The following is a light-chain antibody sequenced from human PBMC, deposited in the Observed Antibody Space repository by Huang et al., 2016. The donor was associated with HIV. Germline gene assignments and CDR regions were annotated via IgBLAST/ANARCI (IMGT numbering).Light chain of an antibody. CDR3: QQYSKWPPNT. V-gene: IGKV3-15*01. CDR2: CAS. CDR1: QSVNSK. J-gene: IGKJ2*01. Sequence: EIVMTQSPATLSLSPGERATLSCRASQSVNSKLAWYQQKPGKAPRLLIYCASTRATGVPGRFSGSGSGTEFTLTISSLQSEDFAVYYCQQYSKWPPNTFGQGTKLESK.